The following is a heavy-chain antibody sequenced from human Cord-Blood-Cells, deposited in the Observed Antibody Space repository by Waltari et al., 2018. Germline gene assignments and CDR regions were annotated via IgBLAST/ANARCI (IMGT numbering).Heavy chain of an antibody. CDR2: GDPEDGET. V-gene: IGHV1-69-2*01. Sequence: EVQLVQSGAEVKKPGATVKISCKVSGYTFTDYYIPWVQQAPGKGLEWMGLGDPEDGETIYAEKFQGRVTITADTSTDTAYMELSSLRSEDTAVYYCATDGDIVATSAVDAFDIWGQGTMVTVSS. CDR3: ATDGDIVATSAVDAFDI. J-gene: IGHJ3*02. CDR1: GYTFTDYY. D-gene: IGHD5-12*01.